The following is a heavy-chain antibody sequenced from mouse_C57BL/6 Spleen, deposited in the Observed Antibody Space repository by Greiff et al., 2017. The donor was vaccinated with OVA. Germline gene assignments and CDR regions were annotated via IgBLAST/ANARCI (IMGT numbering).Heavy chain of an antibody. Sequence: EVQLQQSGAELVRPGASVKLSCTASGFNIKDDYMHWVKQRPEQGLEWIGWIDPENGDTEYASKFQGKATITADTSSNTAYLQLSSLTSEDTAVYYCTYYGSSYYFDYWGQGTTLTVSS. CDR2: IDPENGDT. CDR3: TYYGSSYYFDY. J-gene: IGHJ2*01. CDR1: GFNIKDDY. D-gene: IGHD1-1*01. V-gene: IGHV14-4*01.